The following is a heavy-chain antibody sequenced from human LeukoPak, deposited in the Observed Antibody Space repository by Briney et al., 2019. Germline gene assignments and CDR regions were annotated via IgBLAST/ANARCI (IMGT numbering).Heavy chain of an antibody. J-gene: IGHJ4*02. CDR3: ARSYCSGGSCFHFDY. CDR2: IIPIFGTA. V-gene: IGHV1-69*05. CDR1: GGTFSSYA. Sequence: GSSVKVSSKASGGTFSSYAISWVRQAPGQGLEWMGGIIPIFGTANYAQKFQGRVTITTDESTSTAYMELSSLRSEDTAVYYCARSYCSGGSCFHFDYWGQGTLVTVSS. D-gene: IGHD2-15*01.